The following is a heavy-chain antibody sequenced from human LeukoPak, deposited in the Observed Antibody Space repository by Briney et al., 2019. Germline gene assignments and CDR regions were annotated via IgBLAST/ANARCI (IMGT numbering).Heavy chain of an antibody. Sequence: SETLSLTCTVSGGSISSYYWSWIRQPPGKGLEWIGYIYYSGSTNYNPSLKSRVTISVDTPKNQFSLKLSSVTAADTAVYYCARLLALNWFDPWGQGTLVTVSS. CDR3: ARLLALNWFDP. CDR2: IYYSGST. J-gene: IGHJ5*02. V-gene: IGHV4-59*08. CDR1: GGSISSYY.